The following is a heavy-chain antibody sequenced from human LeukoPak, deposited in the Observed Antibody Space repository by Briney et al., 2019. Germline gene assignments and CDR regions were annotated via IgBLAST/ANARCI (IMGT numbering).Heavy chain of an antibody. Sequence: ASVTVSFKPSDYTFTNYVINWVRQAPAQGLELVGWISAYSGATNYAQHLQRRVTLTTDTSTSTAYMELRSLKSDDTAVYYCARVYSSGCYMRGYWGQGPLVPVSS. V-gene: IGHV1-18*01. CDR3: ARVYSSGCYMRGY. CDR2: ISAYSGAT. D-gene: IGHD6-19*01. J-gene: IGHJ4*02. CDR1: DYTFTNYV.